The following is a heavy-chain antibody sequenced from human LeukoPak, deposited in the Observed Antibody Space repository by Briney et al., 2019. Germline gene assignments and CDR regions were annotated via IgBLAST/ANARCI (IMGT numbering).Heavy chain of an antibody. CDR2: IIPILGIA. CDR1: GGTFSSYA. Sequence: GASVKVSCKASGGTFSSYAISWVRQAPGQGLEWMGRIIPILGIANYAQKFQGRVTITADKSTSTAYMELSSLRSEDTAVYYCARDTRFKNPEGNFDYWGQGTLVTVSS. V-gene: IGHV1-69*04. J-gene: IGHJ4*02. CDR3: ARDTRFKNPEGNFDY. D-gene: IGHD3-10*01.